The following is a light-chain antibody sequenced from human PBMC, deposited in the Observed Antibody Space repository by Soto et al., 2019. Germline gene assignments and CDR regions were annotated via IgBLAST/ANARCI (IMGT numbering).Light chain of an antibody. CDR2: DAS. CDR3: QHYNSYSWT. CDR1: QSISSW. Sequence: DIQMTQSPSTLSASVGDRVTISCRASQSISSWLAWYQQKPGKAPKILIYDASSLEGGVPSRFRGSGSGTECTLAFSRLQPDDFATYYGQHYNSYSWTFGQGTKV. V-gene: IGKV1-5*01. J-gene: IGKJ1*01.